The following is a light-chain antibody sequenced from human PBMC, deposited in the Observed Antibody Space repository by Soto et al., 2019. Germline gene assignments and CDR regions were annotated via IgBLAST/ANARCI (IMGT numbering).Light chain of an antibody. Sequence: TEMTQSPSTLSSTVGDRVPITCRASQSISSWLAWYQQKPGKAPKLLIYAASNLQSGVPSRFSGSGSGTDFTLTISSLQPEDFATYFCQQSYSTPPWTFGQGTKVDIK. CDR2: AAS. J-gene: IGKJ1*01. CDR1: QSISSW. CDR3: QQSYSTPPWT. V-gene: IGKV1-39*01.